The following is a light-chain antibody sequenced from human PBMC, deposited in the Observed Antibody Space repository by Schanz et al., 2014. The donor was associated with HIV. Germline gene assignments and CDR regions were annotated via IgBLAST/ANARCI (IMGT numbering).Light chain of an antibody. CDR3: LQQNTYPLT. V-gene: IGKV1-8*01. CDR1: QGISSY. Sequence: AIRITQSPSSLSASTGDRVTITCRASQGISSYLAWYQQKPGKAPKRLIYAASFLQSEVPSRFIGSGSGTEFTLTITNLQPEDFATYYCLQQNTYPLTFGQGTRLEVK. J-gene: IGKJ5*01. CDR2: AAS.